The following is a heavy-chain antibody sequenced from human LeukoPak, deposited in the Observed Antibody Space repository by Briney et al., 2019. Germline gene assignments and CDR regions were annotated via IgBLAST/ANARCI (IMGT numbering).Heavy chain of an antibody. Sequence: GESPKISCKGFEYGVGYWIGWVRQMPGKGLEWMGIIYPGDSDTRYSPSFQGQVTISADKSINIVYLQWSSLKASDTAIYYCARSRAYYDIFTTYTHLYYFDYWGQGTLVTVSS. J-gene: IGHJ4*02. V-gene: IGHV5-51*01. D-gene: IGHD3-9*01. CDR1: EYGVGYW. CDR2: IYPGDSDT. CDR3: ARSRAYYDIFTTYTHLYYFDY.